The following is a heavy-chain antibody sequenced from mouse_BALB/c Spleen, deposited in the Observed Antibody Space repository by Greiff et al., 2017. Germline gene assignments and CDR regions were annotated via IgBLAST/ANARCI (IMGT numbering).Heavy chain of an antibody. CDR2: IYPGGGYT. D-gene: IGHD2-3*01. V-gene: IGHV1-63*02. J-gene: IGHJ4*01. CDR1: GYTFTNYW. CDR3: ANDGYGYAMDY. Sequence: VQLQQSGAELVRPGTSVKISCKASGYTFTNYWLGWVKQRPGHGLEWIGDIYPGGGYTNYNEKFKGKATLTADTSSSTAYMQLSSLTSEDSAVYFCANDGYGYAMDYWGQGTSVTVSS.